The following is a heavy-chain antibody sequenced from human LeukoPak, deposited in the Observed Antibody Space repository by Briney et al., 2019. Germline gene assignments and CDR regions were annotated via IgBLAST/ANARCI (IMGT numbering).Heavy chain of an antibody. CDR1: GGSISSGGYY. D-gene: IGHD3-10*01. CDR2: IYHSGST. CDR3: ARARDVDY. Sequence: PSETLSLTCTVSGGSISSGGYYWSWIRQPPGKGLEWIGYIYHSGSTYYNPSLKSRVTMSVDTSKNQFSLKLSSVTAADTAVYYCARARDVDYWGQGTLVTVSS. J-gene: IGHJ4*02. V-gene: IGHV4-30-2*01.